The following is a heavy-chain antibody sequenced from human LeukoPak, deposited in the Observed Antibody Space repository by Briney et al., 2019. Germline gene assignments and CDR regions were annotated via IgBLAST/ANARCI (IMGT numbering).Heavy chain of an antibody. CDR1: GDSISSYY. J-gene: IGHJ4*02. Sequence: SETLSLTCSVSGDSISSYYWNWIRQPPGKGLEWIGEINHSGSTNYNPSLKSRVTISVDTSKNQFSLKLSSVTAADTAVYYCARGFSILTGYPFDYWGQGTLVTVSS. CDR2: INHSGST. V-gene: IGHV4-34*01. D-gene: IGHD3-9*01. CDR3: ARGFSILTGYPFDY.